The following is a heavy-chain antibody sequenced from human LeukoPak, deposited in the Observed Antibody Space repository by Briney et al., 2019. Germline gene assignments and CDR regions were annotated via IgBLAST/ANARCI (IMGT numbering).Heavy chain of an antibody. V-gene: IGHV3-30*02. Sequence: GGSLRLSCAASGFTFSSYGMHWVRQAPGKGLERVAFIRYDGSNKYYADSVKGRFTISRDNSKNTLYLQMNSLRAEDTAVYYCAKDHGSGYSHENWFDPWGQGTLVTVSS. D-gene: IGHD5-18*01. CDR1: GFTFSSYG. CDR2: IRYDGSNK. CDR3: AKDHGSGYSHENWFDP. J-gene: IGHJ5*02.